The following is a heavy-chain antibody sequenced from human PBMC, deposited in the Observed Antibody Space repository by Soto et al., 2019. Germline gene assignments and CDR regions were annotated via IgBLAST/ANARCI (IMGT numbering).Heavy chain of an antibody. D-gene: IGHD3-10*01. J-gene: IGHJ3*02. CDR2: ISGSGGST. CDR3: ASRGGDYYGSGSYYNSGAFDI. CDR1: GFTFSSYA. V-gene: IGHV3-23*01. Sequence: GGSLRLSCAASGFTFSSYAMSWVRQAPGKGLEWVSAISGSGGSTYYADSVKGRFTISRDNSKNTLYLQMNSLRAEDTAVYYCASRGGDYYGSGSYYNSGAFDIWGQGTMVTVSS.